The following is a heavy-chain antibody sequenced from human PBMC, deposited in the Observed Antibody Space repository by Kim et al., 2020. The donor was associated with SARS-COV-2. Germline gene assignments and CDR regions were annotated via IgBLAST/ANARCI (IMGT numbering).Heavy chain of an antibody. D-gene: IGHD3-10*01. V-gene: IGHV3-30*18. Sequence: GGSLRLSCAASGFTFSSYGMHWVCQAPGKGLEWVAVISYDGSNKYYADSVKGRFTISRDNSKNTLYLQMNSLRAEDTAVYYCAKERNTTPVLWFGELLLYGMDVWGQGTTVTVSS. CDR1: GFTFSSYG. CDR3: AKERNTTPVLWFGELLLYGMDV. J-gene: IGHJ6*02. CDR2: ISYDGSNK.